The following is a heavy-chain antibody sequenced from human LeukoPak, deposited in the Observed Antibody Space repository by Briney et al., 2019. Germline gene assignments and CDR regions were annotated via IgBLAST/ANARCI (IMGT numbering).Heavy chain of an antibody. V-gene: IGHV1-2*02. CDR1: GYTFTGYY. CDR2: INPNSGGT. J-gene: IGHJ4*02. D-gene: IGHD3-10*01. CDR3: ARDGGYYGSGSYHY. Sequence: ASVKASCKASGYTFTGYYMHWVRQAPGQGPEWMGWINPNSGGTNSAQKFQGRVTMTRDTSISTAYMELSRLRSDDTAVYYCARDGGYYGSGSYHYWGQGALVTVSS.